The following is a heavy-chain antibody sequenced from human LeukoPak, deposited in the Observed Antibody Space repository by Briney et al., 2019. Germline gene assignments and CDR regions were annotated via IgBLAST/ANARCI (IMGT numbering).Heavy chain of an antibody. V-gene: IGHV3-48*04. CDR3: AREKRAMDV. J-gene: IGHJ6*03. CDR1: GFTFSSYS. Sequence: GGSLRLSFAASGFTFSSYSMSWVRQAPGKGLEWVSYISSSSSTIYYADSVKGRFTISRDNAKNSLYLQMNSLRAEDTAVYYCAREKRAMDVWGKGTTVTVSS. CDR2: ISSSSSTI.